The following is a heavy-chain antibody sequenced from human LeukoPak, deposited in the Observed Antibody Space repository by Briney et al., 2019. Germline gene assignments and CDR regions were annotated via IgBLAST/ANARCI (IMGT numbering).Heavy chain of an antibody. Sequence: SETLSLTCTVSGGSISSGDYYWSWIRQPPGKGLEWIGYIYYSGSTYYNPSLKSRVTISVDTSKNQFSLKLSSVTAADTAVYYCARLRASYDSSGSYYFDYWGQGTLVTVSS. CDR2: IYYSGST. V-gene: IGHV4-30-4*01. J-gene: IGHJ4*02. CDR3: ARLRASYDSSGSYYFDY. CDR1: GGSISSGDYY. D-gene: IGHD3-22*01.